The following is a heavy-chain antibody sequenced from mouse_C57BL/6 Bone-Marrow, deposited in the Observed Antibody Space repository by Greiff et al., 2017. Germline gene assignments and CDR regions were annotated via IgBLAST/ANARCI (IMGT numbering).Heavy chain of an antibody. V-gene: IGHV5-12*01. D-gene: IGHD3-2*02. CDR2: ISNGGGST. CDR1: GFTFSDYY. Sequence: EVKLMESGGGLVQPGGSLKLSCAASGFTFSDYYMYWVRQTPEKRLEWVAYISNGGGSTYYPDTVKGRFTISRDNAKNTLYLQMSRLKSEDTAMYYWARRGRLEDYYAMDYWGQGTSVTVSS. J-gene: IGHJ4*01. CDR3: ARRGRLEDYYAMDY.